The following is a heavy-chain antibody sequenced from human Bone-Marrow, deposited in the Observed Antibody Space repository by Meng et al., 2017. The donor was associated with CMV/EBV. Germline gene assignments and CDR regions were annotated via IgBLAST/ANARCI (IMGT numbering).Heavy chain of an antibody. Sequence: EVQLVESGXGLVQPGGSLRLSXAASGFTVSSNYMSWVRQAPGKGLEWVSVIYSGGSTYYADSVKGRFTISRDNSKNTLYLQMNSLRAEDTAVYYCARAIYSGSYYWWFDPWGQGTLVTVSS. CDR2: IYSGGST. D-gene: IGHD1-26*01. CDR1: GFTVSSNY. J-gene: IGHJ5*02. CDR3: ARAIYSGSYYWWFDP. V-gene: IGHV3-66*01.